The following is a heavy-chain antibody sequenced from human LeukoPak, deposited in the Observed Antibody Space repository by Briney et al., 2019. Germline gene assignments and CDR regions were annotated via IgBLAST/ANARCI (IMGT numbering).Heavy chain of an antibody. CDR1: GYSFTSYW. CDR3: ARHVDYDSSGYYYGDY. V-gene: IGHV5-51*01. Sequence: GESLKISCKGSGYSFTSYWIGWVRQMPGKGLEWMGITYPGDSDTRFSPSFQGQVTISADKSISTAYLQWSSLKASDTAMYYCARHVDYDSSGYYYGDYWGQGTLVTVSS. CDR2: TYPGDSDT. D-gene: IGHD3-22*01. J-gene: IGHJ4*02.